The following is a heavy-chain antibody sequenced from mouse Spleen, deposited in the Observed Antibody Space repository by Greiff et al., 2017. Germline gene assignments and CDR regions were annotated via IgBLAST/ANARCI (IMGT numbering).Heavy chain of an antibody. CDR3: GREGGYYGNYGDFDY. CDR1: GYTFTSYW. CDR2: IDPNSGGT. Sequence: VQLQQSGAELVKPGASVKLSCKASGYTFTSYWMHWVKQRPGRGLEWIGRIDPNSGGTKYNEKFKSKATLTVDTPSSTAYMQLSSLTSEDSAVYYGGREGGYYGNYGDFDYWGQGTTLTVSS. V-gene: IGHV1-72*01. D-gene: IGHD2-1*01. J-gene: IGHJ2*01.